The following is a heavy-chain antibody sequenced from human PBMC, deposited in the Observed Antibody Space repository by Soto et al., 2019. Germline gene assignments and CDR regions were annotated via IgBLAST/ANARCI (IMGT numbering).Heavy chain of an antibody. CDR3: ARHYHDNRDFDY. Sequence: SETLSLTCTVSGGSISSSRNYWGWIRQPPGKGLEWIGSIYFSGSTYYSPSLKSRVSISVDTSKNQFSLKLNSVTAADTAVYYCARHYHDNRDFDYWGQGTLVTVSS. D-gene: IGHD3-22*01. CDR1: GGSISSSRNY. J-gene: IGHJ4*02. CDR2: IYFSGST. V-gene: IGHV4-39*01.